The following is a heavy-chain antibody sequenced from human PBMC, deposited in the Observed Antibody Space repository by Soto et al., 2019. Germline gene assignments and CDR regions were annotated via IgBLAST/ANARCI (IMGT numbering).Heavy chain of an antibody. Sequence: QVQLVQSGADLKKPGASVQVSCKTSGYTFSNYAINCVRQAPGQGLEWMGWISSYNSYNGDTKYARMLQDRLTMTIDTSTATAYMELRSLRSDDTAVYYCARSELERGEVGYYVMDVWCQGTTVAVSS. D-gene: IGHD3-16*01. CDR2: ISSYNSYNGDT. CDR3: ARSELERGEVGYYVMDV. CDR1: GYTFSNYA. J-gene: IGHJ6*02. V-gene: IGHV1-18*04.